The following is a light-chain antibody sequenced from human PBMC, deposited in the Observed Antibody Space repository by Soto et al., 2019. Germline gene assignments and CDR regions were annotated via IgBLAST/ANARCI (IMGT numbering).Light chain of an antibody. Sequence: QSALTQPASVSGSPGQSITISCTGTSSDIGGYNYVSWYQQHPGTAPKLMIYDVSNRPSGVSNRFSGSKSGNTASLPISGLQAEDEADYYCTSYTRSTTLVFGGGTKLTVL. CDR3: TSYTRSTTLV. J-gene: IGLJ2*01. CDR1: SSDIGGYNY. CDR2: DVS. V-gene: IGLV2-14*03.